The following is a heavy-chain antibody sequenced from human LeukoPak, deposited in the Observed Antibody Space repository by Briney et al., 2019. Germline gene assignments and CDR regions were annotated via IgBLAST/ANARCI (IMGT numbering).Heavy chain of an antibody. Sequence: PGGSLRLSCAASEFTVNSNYMSWVRQAPGKGLEWVSVIYSGGSTYYADSVKGRFTISRDNSKNTLYLQMNSLRAEDTAVYYCARDYTYYDFSFPYWGQGTLVTVSS. CDR3: ARDYTYYDFSFPY. V-gene: IGHV3-66*02. CDR1: EFTVNSNY. CDR2: IYSGGST. J-gene: IGHJ4*02. D-gene: IGHD3-3*01.